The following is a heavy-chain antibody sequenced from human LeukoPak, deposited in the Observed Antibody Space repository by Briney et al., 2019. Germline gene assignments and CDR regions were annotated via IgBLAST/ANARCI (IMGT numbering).Heavy chain of an antibody. CDR3: ARLGLRRRTMVRFDP. V-gene: IGHV4-39*01. D-gene: IGHD3-10*01. CDR1: GGSISSSSYY. Sequence: SETLSLTCTVSGGSISSSSYYWGWIRQPPGKGLEWIGSIYYSGSTYYNPSLKSRVTISVDTSKNQFSLKLSSVTAADTAVYYCARLGLRRRTMVRFDPWGQGTLVTVSS. CDR2: IYYSGST. J-gene: IGHJ5*02.